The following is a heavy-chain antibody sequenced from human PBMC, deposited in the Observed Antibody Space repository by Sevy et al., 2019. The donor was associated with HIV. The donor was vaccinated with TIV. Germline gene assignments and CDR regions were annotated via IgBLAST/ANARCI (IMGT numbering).Heavy chain of an antibody. D-gene: IGHD1-26*01. Sequence: SETLSLTCTVSGDSITSLYWNWIRQPPGKGLEWIANIYYNGNINYNPSLKSRVTLSLDTSKSQSSVRLSSVTAADTAMYYCAGENAWGRGYSWGQGTLVTVSS. CDR1: GDSITSLY. CDR2: IYYNGNI. CDR3: AGENAWGRGYS. J-gene: IGHJ4*02. V-gene: IGHV4-59*08.